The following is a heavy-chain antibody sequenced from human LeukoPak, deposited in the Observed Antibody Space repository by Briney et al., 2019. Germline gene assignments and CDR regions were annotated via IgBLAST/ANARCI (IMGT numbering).Heavy chain of an antibody. J-gene: IGHJ5*02. CDR2: ISSSGSTI. CDR1: GXTXSSYX. Sequence: SGXTXSSYXXNXXRXAPGKXXEWVSYISSSGSTIYYADSVKGRFTISRDNAKNSLYLQMNSLRAEDTAVYYCARAYYDFWSGYQGFDPWGQGTLVTVSS. CDR3: ARAYYDFWSGYQGFDP. D-gene: IGHD3-3*01. V-gene: IGHV3-48*04.